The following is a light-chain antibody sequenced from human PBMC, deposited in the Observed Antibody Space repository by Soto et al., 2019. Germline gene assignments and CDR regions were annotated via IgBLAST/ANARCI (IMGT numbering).Light chain of an antibody. CDR2: GAS. CDR3: QRYDASPT. Sequence: EIVLTQSPGTLSLSVGERATLSCRSSQTVPNNYLVWYQQKPGQTPTVLIYGASNRAAGIPDRFSGSGSGINLNLKISRLETEDFAVYYCQRYDASPTFGQGTRVE. CDR1: QTVPNNY. J-gene: IGKJ1*01. V-gene: IGKV3-20*01.